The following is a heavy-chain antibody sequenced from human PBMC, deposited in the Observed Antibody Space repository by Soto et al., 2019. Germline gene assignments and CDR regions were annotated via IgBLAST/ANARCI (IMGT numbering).Heavy chain of an antibody. J-gene: IGHJ4*02. D-gene: IGHD3-9*01. CDR1: GGTFSSYA. CDR3: ARGNYDILTGLFDY. V-gene: IGHV1-69*13. Sequence: ASVKVSCKASGGTFSSYAISWVRQAPGQGLEWMGGIIPIFGTANYAQKFQGRVTITADESTSTAYMELSSLRSEDTAVYYCARGNYDILTGLFDYWGQGTLVTVSS. CDR2: IIPIFGTA.